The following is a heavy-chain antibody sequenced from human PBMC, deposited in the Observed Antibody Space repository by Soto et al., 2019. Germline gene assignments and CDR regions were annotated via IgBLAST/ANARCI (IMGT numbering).Heavy chain of an antibody. J-gene: IGHJ4*02. Sequence: KLQGRVTMTTDTSTGTAYMELRSMRSDDTAVYYCARDLSSVWDFDYWGQGTLVTVSS. D-gene: IGHD6-19*01. CDR3: ARDLSSVWDFDY. V-gene: IGHV1-18*01.